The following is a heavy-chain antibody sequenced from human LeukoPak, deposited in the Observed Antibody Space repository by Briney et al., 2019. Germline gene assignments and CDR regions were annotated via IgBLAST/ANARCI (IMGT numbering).Heavy chain of an antibody. Sequence: SETLSLTCTVSGGSISSYYWSWIRQPPGKGLEWIGYIYYSGSTNYNPSLKSRVTISVDTSKNQFSLKLSSVTAADTAVYYCARDLRYGSGSYHWFDPWGQGTLVTVSS. D-gene: IGHD3-10*01. CDR3: ARDLRYGSGSYHWFDP. V-gene: IGHV4-59*01. CDR1: GGSISSYY. J-gene: IGHJ5*02. CDR2: IYYSGST.